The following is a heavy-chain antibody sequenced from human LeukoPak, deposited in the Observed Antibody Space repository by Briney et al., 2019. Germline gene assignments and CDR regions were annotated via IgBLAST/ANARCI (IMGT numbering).Heavy chain of an antibody. CDR3: AKARRTTVTTYCFDP. V-gene: IGHV3-23*01. Sequence: AGGSLRLSCEASGFSIKDYALTWVRHAPGVGLEWISTISGSGGSRYYRDSVKGRFTVSRDNPKNTVYLQMDSLRADDTALYYCAKARRTTVTTYCFDPWGQGTLVTVSS. CDR2: ISGSGGSR. CDR1: GFSIKDYA. J-gene: IGHJ5*02. D-gene: IGHD4-17*01.